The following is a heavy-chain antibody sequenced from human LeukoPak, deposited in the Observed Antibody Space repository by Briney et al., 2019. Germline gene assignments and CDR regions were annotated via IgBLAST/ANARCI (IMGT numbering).Heavy chain of an antibody. V-gene: IGHV4-34*01. CDR2: IYYSGAT. J-gene: IGHJ4*02. CDR1: GGSFSGYY. Sequence: SETLSLTCAVYGGSFSGYYWSWIRQPPGKGLEWIATIYYSGATYYNPSLKSRVTISVDTSMTQFSLKLNSVTAADTAMYYCARLRWLLHFPESGYFASWGQGTLVTAAS. D-gene: IGHD3-22*01. CDR3: ARLRWLLHFPESGYFAS.